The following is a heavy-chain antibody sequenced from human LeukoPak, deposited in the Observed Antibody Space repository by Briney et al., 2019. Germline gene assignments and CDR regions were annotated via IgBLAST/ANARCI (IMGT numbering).Heavy chain of an antibody. CDR1: GFTSSNYW. D-gene: IGHD6-19*01. J-gene: IGHJ4*02. CDR3: ARDRGSSGWYEFDY. V-gene: IGHV3-7*01. CDR2: IKQDGSEK. Sequence: GGSLRISCAASGFTSSNYWMSWVRQAPGKGLEWVANIKQDGSEKYYVDSVKGRFTISRDNAKNSLYLQMNSLRAEDTAVYYCARDRGSSGWYEFDYCGQGTLVTVSS.